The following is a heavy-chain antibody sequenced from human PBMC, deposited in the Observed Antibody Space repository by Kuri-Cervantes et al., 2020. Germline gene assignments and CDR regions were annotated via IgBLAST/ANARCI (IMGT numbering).Heavy chain of an antibody. V-gene: IGHV3-23*01. CDR1: GFTCSSYA. D-gene: IGHD3-10*01. CDR3: ARDFRLLWFGELSAIDY. Sequence: GESLKISCSASGFTCSSYAISWVLQAPGKGLEWVSAISGSGGSTYYADSVKGRFTISRDNYKNTVSLQMNSLRAEDTAVYYCARDFRLLWFGELSAIDYWGQGTLVTVSS. CDR2: ISGSGGST. J-gene: IGHJ4*02.